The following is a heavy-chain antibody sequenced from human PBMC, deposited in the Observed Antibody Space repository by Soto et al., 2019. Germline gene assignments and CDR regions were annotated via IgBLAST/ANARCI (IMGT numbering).Heavy chain of an antibody. D-gene: IGHD3-10*01. CDR1: GFTFSSYA. J-gene: IGHJ4*02. V-gene: IGHV3-23*01. CDR3: AKDGDYYGSGSYYPYYFDY. CDR2: ISGSGGST. Sequence: GGSLRLSCAASGFTFSSYAMSWVRQAPGKGLEWVSAISGSGGSTYYADSVKGRFTISRDNSKNTLYLQMNSLRAEDTAVYYCAKDGDYYGSGSYYPYYFDYWGQGTLVTVSS.